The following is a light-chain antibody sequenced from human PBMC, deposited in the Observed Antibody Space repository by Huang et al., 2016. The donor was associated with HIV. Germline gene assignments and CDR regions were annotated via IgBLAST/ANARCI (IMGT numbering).Light chain of an antibody. V-gene: IGKV2-28*01. Sequence: IVMTQSPLSLPVTPGEPASISCRSSQSLLRSNGYTYLDWYLQRQGQSPQLLIYLGSNRASGVPDRFSGSASGTNFTLKVSRVEADDLGTYYCMQGLQTPGVTFGPGTKVDFK. CDR3: MQGLQTPGVT. J-gene: IGKJ3*01. CDR1: QSLLRSNGYTY. CDR2: LGS.